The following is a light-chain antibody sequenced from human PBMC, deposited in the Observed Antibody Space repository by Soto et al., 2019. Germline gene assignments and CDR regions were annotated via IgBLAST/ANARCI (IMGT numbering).Light chain of an antibody. J-gene: IGLJ1*01. CDR1: TGAVTNGHY. V-gene: IGLV7-46*01. CDR2: DTT. Sequence: VVAQEPSLTVSPGGTVTLTCGSSTGAVTNGHYPYWFQQKPGQAPRTLIYDTTNRHSWTPARFSGSLLGGKAALTLSGAQPEDEAEYYCLLSYNGPYVFGTGTKVTVL. CDR3: LLSYNGPYV.